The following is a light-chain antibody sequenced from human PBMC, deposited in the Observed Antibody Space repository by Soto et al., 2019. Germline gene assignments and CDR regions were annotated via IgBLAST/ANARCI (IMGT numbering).Light chain of an antibody. CDR3: LLSYNGPYV. CDR2: DTT. V-gene: IGLV7-46*01. J-gene: IGLJ1*01. CDR1: TGAVTNGHY. Sequence: QAVATQEPSLTVSPGGTVTLTCGSSTGAVTNGHYPYWFQQKPGQAPRTLIYDTTNRHSWTPARFSGSLLGGKAALTLSGAQPEDEAGYYCLLSYNGPYVFGTGTKVTVL.